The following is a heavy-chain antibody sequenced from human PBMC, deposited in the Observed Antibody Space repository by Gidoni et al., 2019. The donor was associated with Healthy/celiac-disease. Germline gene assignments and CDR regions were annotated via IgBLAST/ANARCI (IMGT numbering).Heavy chain of an antibody. CDR1: GFTFSSYS. Sequence: EVQLVESGGGLVKPGGSLRLSCAASGFTFSSYSMNWVRRAPGKGLEWVSSISSSSSYIYYADSVKGRFTISRDNAKNSLYLQMNSLRAEDTAVYYCARSHGIQDIVLMVYSSSWYYFDYWGQGTLVTVSS. J-gene: IGHJ4*02. D-gene: IGHD2-8*01. V-gene: IGHV3-21*01. CDR2: ISSSSSYI. CDR3: ARSHGIQDIVLMVYSSSWYYFDY.